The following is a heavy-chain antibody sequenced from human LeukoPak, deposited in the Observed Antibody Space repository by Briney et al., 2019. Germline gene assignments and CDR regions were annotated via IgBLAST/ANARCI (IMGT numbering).Heavy chain of an antibody. J-gene: IGHJ3*02. CDR3: ARDPALLWFGELSGRERNDAFDI. Sequence: ASVKVSCKASGYTFTGYYMHWVRQAPGQGLEWMGWINPNSGGTNYAQKFQGRVTMTRDTSISTAYMELSRLRSDDTAVYYCARDPALLWFGELSGRERNDAFDIWGQGTMVTVSS. D-gene: IGHD3-10*01. CDR2: INPNSGGT. V-gene: IGHV1-2*02. CDR1: GYTFTGYY.